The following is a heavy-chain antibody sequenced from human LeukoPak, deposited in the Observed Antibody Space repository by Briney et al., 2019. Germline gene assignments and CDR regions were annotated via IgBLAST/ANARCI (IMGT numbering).Heavy chain of an antibody. V-gene: IGHV6-1*01. D-gene: IGHD6-19*01. CDR1: GDSVSSKNDA. Sequence: SQTLSLTCVVSGDSVSSKNDAWNWTRQSPSRGLEWLGRTYYRSKWYNDYAESMEGRMTISQDTSKNQYSLHLNSVTPDDTAVYYCARDFGTTGWHTFDYWGQGTLVTVSS. CDR3: ARDFGTTGWHTFDY. CDR2: TYYRSKWYN. J-gene: IGHJ4*02.